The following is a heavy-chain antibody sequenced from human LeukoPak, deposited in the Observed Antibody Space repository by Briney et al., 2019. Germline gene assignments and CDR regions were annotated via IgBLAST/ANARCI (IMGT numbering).Heavy chain of an antibody. CDR1: GGSFSGYY. J-gene: IGHJ4*02. CDR2: INHSGST. D-gene: IGHD3-10*01. V-gene: IGHV4-34*01. Sequence: SETLSLTCAVYGGSFSGYYWSWIRQPPGKGLEWIGEINHSGSTNYNPSLKSRVTISVDTSKNQFSLKLSSVTAADTAVYYCARRTYGSGLDYWGQGTLVTVS. CDR3: ARRTYGSGLDY.